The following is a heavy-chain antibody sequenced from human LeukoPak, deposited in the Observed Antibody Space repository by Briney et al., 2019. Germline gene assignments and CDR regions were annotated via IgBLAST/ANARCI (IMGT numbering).Heavy chain of an antibody. V-gene: IGHV3-48*04. J-gene: IGHJ2*01. CDR1: GFTFSSYS. CDR3: ARRTTRYWYFDL. D-gene: IGHD1-7*01. CDR2: ISSSGSTI. Sequence: GGSLRLSCAASGFTFSSYSMNWVRQAPGKGLEWVSYISSSGSTIYYADSVKGRFTISRDNAKNSLYLQMNSLRAEDTAVYYCARRTTRYWYFDLWGRGTLVTVSS.